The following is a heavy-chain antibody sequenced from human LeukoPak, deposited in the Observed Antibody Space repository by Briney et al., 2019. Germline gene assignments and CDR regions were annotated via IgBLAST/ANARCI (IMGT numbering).Heavy chain of an antibody. Sequence: PGGSLRLSCAASGFTFSNYWMNWVRQSSGKGLQWVANIKQDASEREYVDSVKGRFTISRDNAKNSVSLQMNSLRDEDTAVYYCARSYNSRSLFESWGQGTLVTVSS. CDR2: IKQDASER. V-gene: IGHV3-7*01. J-gene: IGHJ4*02. D-gene: IGHD3-10*01. CDR3: ARSYNSRSLFES. CDR1: GFTFSNYW.